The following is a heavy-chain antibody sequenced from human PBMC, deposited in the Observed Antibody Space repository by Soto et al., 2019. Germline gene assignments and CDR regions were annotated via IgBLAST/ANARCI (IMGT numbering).Heavy chain of an antibody. CDR3: ARLKQDYAVA. V-gene: IGHV1-8*01. D-gene: IGHD3-16*01. J-gene: IGHJ5*02. CDR1: GYTFTSYD. Sequence: QVQLVQSGAEVKKPGASVKVSCKASGYTFTSYDINWVRLATGQGLEWMGWMNPNSGNTAYARKFEGRVTMTRNTSRSTAYMELSSLRSEDTAGYYCARLKQDYAVAWGQGTLVTVSS. CDR2: MNPNSGNT.